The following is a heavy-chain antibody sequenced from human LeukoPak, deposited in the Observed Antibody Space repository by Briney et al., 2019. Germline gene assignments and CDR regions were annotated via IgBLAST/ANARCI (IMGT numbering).Heavy chain of an antibody. J-gene: IGHJ6*03. Sequence: GASVKVSCKASGGTFSSYANSWVRQAPGQGLEWMGGIIPIFGTANYAQEFQGRVTITADESTSTAYMELSSLRSEDTAVYYCANGMVRGVTGYYYYMDVWGKGTTVTISS. V-gene: IGHV1-69*13. CDR2: IIPIFGTA. CDR1: GGTFSSYA. CDR3: ANGMVRGVTGYYYYMDV. D-gene: IGHD3-10*01.